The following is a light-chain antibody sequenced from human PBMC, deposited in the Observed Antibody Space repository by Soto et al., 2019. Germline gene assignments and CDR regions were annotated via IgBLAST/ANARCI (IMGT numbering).Light chain of an antibody. V-gene: IGKV3-20*01. J-gene: IGKJ3*01. Sequence: EIVLTQSPGTLSLSPGERATLSCRASQSVGSNYLAWYQQKPGQAPRILIFGASGRATGIPDRFSGSGSGTEFTLTISSLQSEDFAVYYCQQYNNWPPAFTFGPGTKVDIK. CDR1: QSVGSNY. CDR2: GAS. CDR3: QQYNNWPPAFT.